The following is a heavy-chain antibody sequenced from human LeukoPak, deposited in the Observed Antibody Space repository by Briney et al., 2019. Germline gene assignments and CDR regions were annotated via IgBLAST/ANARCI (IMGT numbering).Heavy chain of an antibody. CDR1: GYTFTSYD. CDR2: MNPNSGNT. J-gene: IGHJ5*02. Sequence: ASVKVSCKASGYTFTSYDINRVRQATGQGLEWMGWMNPNSGNTGYAQKFQGRVTMTRNTSISTAYMELSSLRSEDTAVYYCARGVRCGGDCYSGWFDPWGQGTLVTVSS. D-gene: IGHD2-21*02. CDR3: ARGVRCGGDCYSGWFDP. V-gene: IGHV1-8*01.